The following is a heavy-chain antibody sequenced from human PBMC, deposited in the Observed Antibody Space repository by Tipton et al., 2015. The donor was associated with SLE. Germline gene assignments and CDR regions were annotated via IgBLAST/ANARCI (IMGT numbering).Heavy chain of an antibody. CDR1: GYSIGGGYY. V-gene: IGHV4-38-2*01. CDR3: ARHRRITLLRGLILPY. D-gene: IGHD3-10*01. CDR2: IFHGGST. J-gene: IGHJ4*02. Sequence: TLSLTCAVSGYSIGGGYYWGWIRQSPGKGLEGIGTIFHGGSTYNPSLKSRLTISLDTSKNQFSLKLSSVTAADTAVYYCARHRRITLLRGLILPYWGQGTPVTVSS.